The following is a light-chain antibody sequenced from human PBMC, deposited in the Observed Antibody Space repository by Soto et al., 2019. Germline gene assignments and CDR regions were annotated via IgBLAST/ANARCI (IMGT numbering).Light chain of an antibody. CDR3: QSSDSSLSGYVL. V-gene: IGLV1-40*01. CDR2: GNT. J-gene: IGLJ2*01. CDR1: SSNIGAGYD. Sequence: QSVLTQPPSVSGAPGQRVTISCTGSSSNIGAGYDVHWYQHLPGTAPKLLIYGNTNRPSGVPDRFSGSKSGTSASLAITGLQAEDEADYYCQSSDSSLSGYVLFGGGTKLTVL.